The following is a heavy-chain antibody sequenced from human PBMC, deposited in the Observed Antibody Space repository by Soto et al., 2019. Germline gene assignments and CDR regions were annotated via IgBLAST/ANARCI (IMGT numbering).Heavy chain of an antibody. V-gene: IGHV3-30-3*01. J-gene: IGHJ6*03. D-gene: IGHD3-16*02. Sequence: GGSLRLSCAASGFTFSSYAMHWVRQAPGKGLEWVAVISYDGSNKYYADSVKGRFTISRDNSKNTLYLQMNSLRAEDTAVYYCARGSIPSAGGVIVIPYYYYYMDVWGKGTTVTVSS. CDR3: ARGSIPSAGGVIVIPYYYYYMDV. CDR1: GFTFSSYA. CDR2: ISYDGSNK.